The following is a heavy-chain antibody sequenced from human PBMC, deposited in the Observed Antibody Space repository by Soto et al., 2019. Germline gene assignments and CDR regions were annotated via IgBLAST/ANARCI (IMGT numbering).Heavy chain of an antibody. CDR1: GGSISGYY. D-gene: IGHD6-6*01. Sequence: SETLCLTCTVSGGSISGYYWSWIRQPPGKGLEWIGYIYYSGSTYYNPSLKSRVTISVDTSKNQFSLKLSSVTAADTAVYYCARRGRIVGYSSSPPSYYYYYAMDVWGQGTTVTVSS. J-gene: IGHJ6*02. V-gene: IGHV4-59*04. CDR2: IYYSGST. CDR3: ARRGRIVGYSSSPPSYYYYYAMDV.